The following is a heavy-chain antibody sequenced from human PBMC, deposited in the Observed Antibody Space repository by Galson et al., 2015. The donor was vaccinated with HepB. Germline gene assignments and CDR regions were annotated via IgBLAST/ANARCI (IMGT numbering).Heavy chain of an antibody. Sequence: QSGAEVKKPGESLKISCKASGYTFSSYSIAWVRQAPGQGLEWMGWISAYESSTKYAQKFQGRVTMTTETSTTTAYLELRSLRSDDTAVYYCARGALVAVVNANLNNWFDPWGQGTLVTVSS. CDR2: ISAYESST. CDR1: GYTFSSYS. J-gene: IGHJ5*02. D-gene: IGHD2-8*02. V-gene: IGHV1-18*01. CDR3: ARGALVAVVNANLNNWFDP.